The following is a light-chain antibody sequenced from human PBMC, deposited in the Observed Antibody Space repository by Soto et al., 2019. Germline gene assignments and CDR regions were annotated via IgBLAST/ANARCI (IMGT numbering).Light chain of an antibody. CDR1: SSNIGAGYD. V-gene: IGLV1-40*01. CDR3: QSYDNSLSASGV. CDR2: GDS. J-gene: IGLJ2*01. Sequence: QSVLTQPPSVSGAPGQRVTISCTGSSSNIGAGYDVHWYQQLPGTAPKLLIYGDSNRPSGVPDRFSGSKSGTSASLAITGLQAEDEADYYCQSYDNSLSASGVFGGGTKVTVL.